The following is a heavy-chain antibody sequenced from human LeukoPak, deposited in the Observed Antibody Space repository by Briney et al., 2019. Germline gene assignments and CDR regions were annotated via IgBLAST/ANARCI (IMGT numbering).Heavy chain of an antibody. V-gene: IGHV3-7*03. Sequence: PGRSLRLSCAASGFTFSSYVVHWARQAPGKGLEWVASINHNGNVNYYVDSVKGRFTISRDNAKNSLYLQMSNLRAEDTAVYFCARGGGLDVWGQGATVTVSS. CDR2: INHNGNVN. CDR1: GFTFSSYV. J-gene: IGHJ6*02. CDR3: ARGGGLDV. D-gene: IGHD3-16*01.